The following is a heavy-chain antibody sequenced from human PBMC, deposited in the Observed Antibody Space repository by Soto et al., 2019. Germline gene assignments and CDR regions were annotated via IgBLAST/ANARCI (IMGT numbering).Heavy chain of an antibody. D-gene: IGHD6-13*01. CDR3: ARDSRAAAGNRRYYFDY. J-gene: IGHJ4*02. Sequence: QVVESGGGLVQPGRSLRLSCSASGFSFDDFAMHWVRQAPGGGLEWIGEIYHTGNTNYNPSLESRVTISVDKSKNQFSLNLNSVTAADTAVYYCARDSRAAAGNRRYYFDYWGQGTLVIVSS. V-gene: IGHV4-30-2*01. CDR1: GFSFDDFA. CDR2: IYHTGNT.